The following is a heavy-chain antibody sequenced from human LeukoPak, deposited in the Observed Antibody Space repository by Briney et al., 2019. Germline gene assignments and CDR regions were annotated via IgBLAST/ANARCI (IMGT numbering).Heavy chain of an antibody. CDR3: ARDPPQTFSDRGNGWFDP. CDR1: GGSTSSSSHY. J-gene: IGHJ5*02. CDR2: IYYGGST. D-gene: IGHD2-8*01. Sequence: SETLSLTCTVSGGSTSSSSHYWGWIRQPPGKGLEWIGSIYYGGSTYYNPSLKSRVTISVDTSKNQFSLKLSSVTAADTAVYYCARDPPQTFSDRGNGWFDPWGQGTLVTVSS. V-gene: IGHV4-39*07.